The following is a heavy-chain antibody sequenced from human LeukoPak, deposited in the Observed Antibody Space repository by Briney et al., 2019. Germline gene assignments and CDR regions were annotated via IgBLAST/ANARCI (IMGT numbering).Heavy chain of an antibody. CDR3: AREGRPLD. J-gene: IGHJ4*02. Sequence: GGSLRLSCVASGFIFSSSWMSWVRQAPGKGLEWVANINKDGSEKYYVDSVKGRFSISRDNAKNSLYLQMNSLRAEDTAVYYCAREGRPLDWGQGTLVTVSS. V-gene: IGHV3-7*05. CDR2: INKDGSEK. CDR1: GFIFSSSW.